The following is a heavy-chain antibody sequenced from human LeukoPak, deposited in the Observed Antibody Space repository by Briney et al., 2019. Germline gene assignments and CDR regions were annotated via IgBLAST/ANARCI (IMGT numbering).Heavy chain of an antibody. Sequence: SVKVSCKASGGSFSNDAISWVRQAPGQGLEWMGQIIPIYGATNYAQKFEDRVTISMDESPDTANMELSSLRSDDTAVYYCAREARYCERTSCYPAFGLWGQGTPVTVSS. J-gene: IGHJ3*01. CDR2: IIPIYGAT. V-gene: IGHV1-69*05. CDR1: GGSFSNDA. D-gene: IGHD2-2*01. CDR3: AREARYCERTSCYPAFGL.